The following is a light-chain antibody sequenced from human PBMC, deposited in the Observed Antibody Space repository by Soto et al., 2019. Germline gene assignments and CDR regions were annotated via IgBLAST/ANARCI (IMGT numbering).Light chain of an antibody. J-gene: IGKJ3*01. CDR1: QSVLYSSNNKNY. Sequence: DIVMTQSPDSLAVSLGERATIHCKSSQSVLYSSNNKNYLAWYQQKPGQPPKLLIYLASTRESGVPDRFSGSGSGTDFTLTISSLQAEDGAVYYCQQYYSTRFSFGPGTKVEIK. CDR3: QQYYSTRFS. V-gene: IGKV4-1*01. CDR2: LAS.